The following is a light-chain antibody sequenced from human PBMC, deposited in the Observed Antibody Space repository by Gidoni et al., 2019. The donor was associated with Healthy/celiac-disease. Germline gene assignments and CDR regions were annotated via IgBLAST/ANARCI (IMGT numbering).Light chain of an antibody. V-gene: IGKV1-9*01. CDR1: PDISSY. CDR3: QQLNSYP. J-gene: IGKJ4*01. CDR2: AAS. Sequence: DIQLTQSPSFLSASVGDRVTITCRASPDISSYLAWYQHKPGKAPKLLISAASTWQSGVPSRCSGSGSGTEFTLTISRLQPEDFATFYCQQLNSYPFGGGTKVEIK.